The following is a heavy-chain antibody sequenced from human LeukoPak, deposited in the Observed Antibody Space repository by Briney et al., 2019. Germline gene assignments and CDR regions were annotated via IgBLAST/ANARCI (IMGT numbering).Heavy chain of an antibody. CDR1: GFSFNGYA. CDR3: TKDLMTGFSSGWYFAY. CDR2: TGGSDDNT. V-gene: IGHV3-23*01. Sequence: GGSLRLSCEGSGFSFNGYAMSWVRQAPGKGLEWVAVTGGSDDNTHYADSVKGRFTVSRDNSENRLFLQMNSLRTDDSALYYCTKDLMTGFSSGWYFAYWGQGTLVTVSS. J-gene: IGHJ4*02. D-gene: IGHD6-19*01.